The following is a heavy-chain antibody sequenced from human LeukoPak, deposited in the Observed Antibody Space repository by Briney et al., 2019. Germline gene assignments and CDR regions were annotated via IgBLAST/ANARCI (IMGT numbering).Heavy chain of an antibody. CDR1: GFTISSYW. D-gene: IGHD4-23*01. J-gene: IGHJ3*02. CDR3: AKCKYGGNANAFHI. V-gene: IGHV3-74*01. Sequence: GWSLRHSCAASGFTISSYWMHWLRRVPGKGLLWVSRIRTDGSRTTSEDYVRGRITISRDNARNTLYMQMNSLTADATVVYSSAKCKYGGNANAFHIWGQGTVVTVSS. CDR2: IRTDGSRT.